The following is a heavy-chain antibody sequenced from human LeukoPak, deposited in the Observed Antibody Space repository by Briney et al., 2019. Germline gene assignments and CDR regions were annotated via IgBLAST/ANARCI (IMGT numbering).Heavy chain of an antibody. Sequence: QTLSLTCAISGDSVSSNSAAWNWIRQSPSRGLEWLGRTYRTSRWYNDYAVSVKSRITINPDTSKNQFSLQLSSVTPEDTAVYYCARDLPPGAAGVTGPFDYWGQGSLVTVSA. CDR2: TYRTSRWYN. D-gene: IGHD6-13*01. J-gene: IGHJ4*02. CDR3: ARDLPPGAAGVTGPFDY. V-gene: IGHV6-1*01. CDR1: GDSVSSNSAA.